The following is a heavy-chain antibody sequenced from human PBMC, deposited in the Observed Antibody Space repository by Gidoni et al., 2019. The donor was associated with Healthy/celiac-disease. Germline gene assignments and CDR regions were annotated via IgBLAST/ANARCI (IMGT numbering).Heavy chain of an antibody. J-gene: IGHJ4*02. CDR2: IRSRSSTI. D-gene: IGHD6-6*01. CDR3: ARGRPSEYSSSSHFDY. Sequence: EVQLVESGGGLVQPGGSLRLSCAASGFTFSSYRMNWVRQAPGKGLEWVSYIRSRSSTIYYADSVKGRFTIARDNAKNSLDLQMNSLRAEDTAVYYCARGRPSEYSSSSHFDYWGRGTLVTVSS. V-gene: IGHV3-48*01. CDR1: GFTFSSYR.